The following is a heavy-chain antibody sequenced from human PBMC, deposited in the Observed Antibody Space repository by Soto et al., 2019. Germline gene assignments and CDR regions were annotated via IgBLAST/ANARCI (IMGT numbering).Heavy chain of an antibody. CDR3: AKDPVYDYVWGSYRDQFDY. Sequence: GGSLRLSCAASGFTFSSYAMSWVRQAPGKGLEWVSAISGSGGSTYYADSVKGRFTISRDNSKNTLYLQMNSLRAEDTAVYYCAKDPVYDYVWGSYRDQFDYWGQGTLVTVSS. V-gene: IGHV3-23*01. CDR2: ISGSGGST. CDR1: GFTFSSYA. J-gene: IGHJ4*02. D-gene: IGHD3-16*02.